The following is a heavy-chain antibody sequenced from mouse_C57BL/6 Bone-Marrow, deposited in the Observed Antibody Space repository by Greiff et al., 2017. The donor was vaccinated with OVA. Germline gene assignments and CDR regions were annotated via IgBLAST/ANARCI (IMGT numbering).Heavy chain of an antibody. J-gene: IGHJ3*01. D-gene: IGHD1-1*01. CDR3: AITTVVPFAY. Sequence: EVPLQQSGPVLVKPGASVKMSCKASGYTFTDYYMNWVKQSHGKSLEWIGVINPYNGGTSYNQKFKGKATLTVDKSSSTAYMELNSLTSEDSAVYYCAITTVVPFAYWGQGTLVTVSA. CDR2: INPYNGGT. V-gene: IGHV1-19*01. CDR1: GYTFTDYY.